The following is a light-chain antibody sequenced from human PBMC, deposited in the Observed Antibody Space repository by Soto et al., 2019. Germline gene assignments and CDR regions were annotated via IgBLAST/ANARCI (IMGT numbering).Light chain of an antibody. V-gene: IGLV1-40*01. J-gene: IGLJ1*01. CDR1: SSNIGAGFE. Sequence: SVLTQPPSVSAAPGQRVTISCTGSSSNIGAGFEVHWYQQLPGTAPKLLIYGNSNRPSGVPDRFSGSKSGTSASLAITGLQAEDEADYYCQSFDSSLSAYVFGTGTKVTVL. CDR3: QSFDSSLSAYV. CDR2: GNS.